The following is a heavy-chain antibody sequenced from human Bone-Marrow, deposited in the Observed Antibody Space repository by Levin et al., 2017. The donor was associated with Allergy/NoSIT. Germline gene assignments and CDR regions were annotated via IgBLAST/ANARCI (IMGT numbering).Heavy chain of an antibody. V-gene: IGHV3-33*01. D-gene: IGHD4/OR15-4a*01. CDR3: VRDREVENDYSSYGMDV. Sequence: GGSLRLSCTTSGFTFNNYGMHWVRQAPGKGLEWVAVIWYDGSLKFYGDSVKGRFTISIDSSKNTLYLQMNSLRAEDTAVYYCVRDREVENDYSSYGMDVWGQGTTVTVSS. CDR1: GFTFNNYG. CDR2: IWYDGSLK. J-gene: IGHJ6*02.